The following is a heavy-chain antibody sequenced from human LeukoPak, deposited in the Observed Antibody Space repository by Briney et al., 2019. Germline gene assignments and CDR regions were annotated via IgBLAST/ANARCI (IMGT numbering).Heavy chain of an antibody. CDR1: GFPFSNYW. CDR3: VRDRGYSTFDY. J-gene: IGHJ4*02. CDR2: MKEDGGEI. Sequence: GGSLRLSCAGSGFPFSNYWMAGVRQAPGKGLEWVANMKEDGGEINYVDSVKGRFTISRDNAKNSLDLQMNSLRVDDTAVYYCVRDRGYSTFDYWGQGTLVIVSS. D-gene: IGHD4-23*01. V-gene: IGHV3-7*01.